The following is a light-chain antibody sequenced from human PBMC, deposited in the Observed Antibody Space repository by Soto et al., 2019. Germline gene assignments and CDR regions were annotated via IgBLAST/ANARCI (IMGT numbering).Light chain of an antibody. Sequence: QSVLTQPPSASGTPGQRVTISCSGSISNIGSHSVNWYQQFPGTAPKLVIYNDDQRPSGVPDRFSGSRSGTSASLAISGLQSEDEADYYCAAWDDSLKVFGGGTKVTVL. V-gene: IGLV1-44*01. CDR2: NDD. J-gene: IGLJ3*02. CDR3: AAWDDSLKV. CDR1: ISNIGSHS.